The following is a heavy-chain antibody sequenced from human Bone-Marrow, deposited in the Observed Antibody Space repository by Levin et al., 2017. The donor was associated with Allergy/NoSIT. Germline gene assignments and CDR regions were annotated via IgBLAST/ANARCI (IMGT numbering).Heavy chain of an antibody. CDR2: IAYSGTI. Sequence: SETLSLTCTVSGASMTNFFWAWLRQSPGKGLEWIGFIAYSGTIRYNPSLRSRVSISLDTSKSQFSLRLSSVTAADTAFYYCARSIQVPRYVDLQPTDVWGRGTTVTVSS. J-gene: IGHJ6*04. CDR1: GASMTNFF. D-gene: IGHD3-9*01. V-gene: IGHV4-59*01. CDR3: ARSIQVPRYVDLQPTDV.